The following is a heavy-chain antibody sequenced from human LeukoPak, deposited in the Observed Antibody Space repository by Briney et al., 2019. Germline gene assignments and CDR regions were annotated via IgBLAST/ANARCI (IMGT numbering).Heavy chain of an antibody. Sequence: PGGSLRLSCAASGFTFSSYSMNWVRQAPGKGLEWVSSISSSSSYIYYADSVKGRFTISRDNAKNSLYLQMNSLRAEDTAVYYCAREDYGSGSYRGHYYYYYMDVWGKGTTVTVSS. CDR3: AREDYGSGSYRGHYYYYYMDV. CDR1: GFTFSSYS. J-gene: IGHJ6*03. D-gene: IGHD3-10*01. CDR2: ISSSSSYI. V-gene: IGHV3-21*01.